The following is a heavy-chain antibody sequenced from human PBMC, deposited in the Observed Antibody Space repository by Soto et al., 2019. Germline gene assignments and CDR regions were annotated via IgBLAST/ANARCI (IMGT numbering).Heavy chain of an antibody. J-gene: IGHJ6*02. V-gene: IGHV4-31*03. D-gene: IGHD5-18*01. CDR3: ARDRLMATAGTARHYFGLDV. CDR1: GGSIRSGCYY. CDR2: IYYSGNT. Sequence: SETLSLTCTVSGGSIRSGCYYWSWVRQNPRRGLEWIGNIYYSGNTYYNPSLKSRLTISVDTSKNQLSLNLSSVTAADTAVYYCARDRLMATAGTARHYFGLDVWGQGTTVTVSS.